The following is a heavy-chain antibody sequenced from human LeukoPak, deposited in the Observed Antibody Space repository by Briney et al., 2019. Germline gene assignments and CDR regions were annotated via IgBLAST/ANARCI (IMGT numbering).Heavy chain of an antibody. CDR3: AREGSSFGGYERLDY. CDR2: ISSSSSDI. J-gene: IGHJ4*02. V-gene: IGHV3-21*01. Sequence: GGSLRLSCAASGFTFSSYSMSWVRQAPGKGLEWVSSISSSSSDIYYADSVKGRFTISRDNAKNSLYLQMNSLRAEDTAVYYCAREGSSFGGYERLDYWGQGTLVTVSS. D-gene: IGHD5-12*01. CDR1: GFTFSSYS.